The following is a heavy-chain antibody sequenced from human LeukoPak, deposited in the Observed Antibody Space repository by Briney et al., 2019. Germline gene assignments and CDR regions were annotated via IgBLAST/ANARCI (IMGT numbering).Heavy chain of an antibody. D-gene: IGHD3-10*01. Sequence: SVKVSCKASGGTFSSYTITWVRQAPGQGLEWMGGIIPFFGTVNYAQKFQGRVTFTTDESTSTVYMELTSLRSEDTALYYCATVKFRFQEEGYYMDVCGKGTTVTVSS. V-gene: IGHV1-69*05. J-gene: IGHJ6*03. CDR2: IIPFFGTV. CDR3: ATVKFRFQEEGYYMDV. CDR1: GGTFSSYT.